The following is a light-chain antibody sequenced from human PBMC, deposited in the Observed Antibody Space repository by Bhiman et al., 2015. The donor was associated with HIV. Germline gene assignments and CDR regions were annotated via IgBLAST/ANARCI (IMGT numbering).Light chain of an antibody. CDR2: DVT. CDR3: TSYTATDFYV. V-gene: IGLV2-14*03. J-gene: IGLJ1*01. CDR1: RSDVGDYNY. Sequence: QSALTQPASVSGSPGQSITISCTGTRSDVGDYNYVSWYQQHPGTAPKLMIFDVTQRPSGVSNRFSGSKSGNTASLTISGLQAEDEADYYCTSYTATDFYVFGSATKVTVV.